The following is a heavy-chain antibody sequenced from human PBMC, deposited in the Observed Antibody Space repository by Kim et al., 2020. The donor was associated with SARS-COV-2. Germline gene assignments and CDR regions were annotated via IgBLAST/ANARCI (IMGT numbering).Heavy chain of an antibody. Sequence: SETLSLTCTVSGGSIRSFYWSWIRQPAGKGLEWIGRMFMTQTTNYNPSLKSRVTFSADTSKNQVSLTLRSVTAADSGVYFCARDLIGGNYERGNYYYGM. CDR1: GGSIRSFY. V-gene: IGHV4-4*07. J-gene: IGHJ6*01. D-gene: IGHD3-3*01. CDR2: MFMTQTT. CDR3: ARDLIGGNYERGNYYYGM.